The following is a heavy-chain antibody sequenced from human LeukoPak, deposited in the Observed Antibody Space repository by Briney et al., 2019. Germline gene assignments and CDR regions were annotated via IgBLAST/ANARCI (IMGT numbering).Heavy chain of an antibody. J-gene: IGHJ5*02. CDR3: ARDYFWRFDP. D-gene: IGHD3-3*01. CDR2: IYYSGST. V-gene: IGHV4-39*07. Sequence: SETLSLTCTVSGGSISSSSYYWGWIRQPPGKGLEWIGSIYYSGSTYYNPSLKSRVTISVDTSKNQFSLKLSSVTAADTAVYYCARDYFWRFDPWGQGTLVTVSS. CDR1: GGSISSSSYY.